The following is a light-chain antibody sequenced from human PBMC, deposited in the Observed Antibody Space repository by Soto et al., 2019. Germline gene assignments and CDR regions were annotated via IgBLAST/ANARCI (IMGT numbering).Light chain of an antibody. CDR3: QQYNSYSAYT. CDR2: DAS. V-gene: IGKV1-5*01. J-gene: IGKJ2*01. Sequence: DIPMTQSPSTLSASVGDRVTITCRASQSISSWLAWYQQKPGKAPKLLICDASSLESGVPSRFSDSGSGTEFTLTISSLQPDDFATYYCQQYNSYSAYTFGQGTKLEIK. CDR1: QSISSW.